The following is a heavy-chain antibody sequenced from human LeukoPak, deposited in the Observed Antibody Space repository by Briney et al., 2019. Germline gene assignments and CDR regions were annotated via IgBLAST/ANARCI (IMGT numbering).Heavy chain of an antibody. CDR2: ISGSGGST. Sequence: TGGSLRPSCAASGFTFSSYAMSWVRQAPGKGLEWVSAISGSGGSTYYADSVKGRFTISRDNSKNTLYLQMNSLRAEDTAVYYCAKDHTIFGVATHDYWGQGTLVTVSS. CDR3: AKDHTIFGVATHDY. J-gene: IGHJ4*02. CDR1: GFTFSSYA. D-gene: IGHD3-3*01. V-gene: IGHV3-23*01.